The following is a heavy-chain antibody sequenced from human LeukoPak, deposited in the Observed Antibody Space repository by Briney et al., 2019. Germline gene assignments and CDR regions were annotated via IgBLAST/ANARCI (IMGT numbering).Heavy chain of an antibody. J-gene: IGHJ6*03. V-gene: IGHV3-48*04. Sequence: GGSLRLFCAASGFTFSSYSMNWVRQAPGKGLEWVSYISSSSSTIYYADSVKGRFTISRDNAKNSLYLQMNSLRAEDTAVYYCARVLAGSTYYDILTGPPGDYYYYYMDVWGKGTTVTVSS. D-gene: IGHD3-9*01. CDR3: ARVLAGSTYYDILTGPPGDYYYYYMDV. CDR1: GFTFSSYS. CDR2: ISSSSSTI.